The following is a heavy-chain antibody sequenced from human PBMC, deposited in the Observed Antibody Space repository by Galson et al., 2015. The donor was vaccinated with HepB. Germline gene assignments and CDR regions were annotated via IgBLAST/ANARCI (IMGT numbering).Heavy chain of an antibody. CDR3: AKGAVWRAFFDY. CDR2: ISSSASST. V-gene: IGHV3-23*01. CDR1: GFTFSSYA. Sequence: SLRLSCAASGFTFSSYAMNWVRQAPGKGLEWVSGISSSASSTYYADSVKGRFTISRDNSKNMLYLQMSSLRVEDTAIYYCAKGAVWRAFFDYWGQGTLVTVSS. D-gene: IGHD2-21*01. J-gene: IGHJ4*02.